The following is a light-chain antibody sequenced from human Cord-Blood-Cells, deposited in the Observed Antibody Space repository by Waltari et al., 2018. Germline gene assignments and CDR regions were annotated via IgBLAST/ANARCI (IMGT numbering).Light chain of an antibody. CDR2: AAS. Sequence: DIQMTQSPSSLSASVGDRVTITCRASQSISSYLNWYQQKPGKAPKLLIYAASILQSGGPSMFSGSGSGTDFTLTISSLQPEDFATYYCQQSYSTLTFGGGTKVEIK. CDR3: QQSYSTLT. V-gene: IGKV1-39*01. J-gene: IGKJ4*01. CDR1: QSISSY.